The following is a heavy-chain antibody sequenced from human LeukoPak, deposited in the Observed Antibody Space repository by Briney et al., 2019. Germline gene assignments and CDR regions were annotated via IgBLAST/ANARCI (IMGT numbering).Heavy chain of an antibody. Sequence: GASVKVSCKASGYTFASYDINWVRQATGHRLEWMGWMNPNSGNTGYAQKFQGRVTMTRDTSINTAYMELSNLRSEDTAVYYCARSTDSSAPYYYYHMDVWAKGPRSPSP. V-gene: IGHV1-8*01. CDR1: GYTFASYD. CDR3: ARSTDSSAPYYYYHMDV. CDR2: MNPNSGNT. J-gene: IGHJ6*03. D-gene: IGHD6-6*01.